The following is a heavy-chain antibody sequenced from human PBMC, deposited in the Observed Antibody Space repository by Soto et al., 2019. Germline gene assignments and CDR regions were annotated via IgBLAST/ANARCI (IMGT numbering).Heavy chain of an antibody. CDR2: IIPLFGTT. J-gene: IGHJ6*02. CDR3: AREDRKVTGTMNYCHGMDF. V-gene: IGHV1-69*06. Sequence: QVQLVQSGAEVKKPGSSVKVSCKVSGGIFSSYGFSWVRQAPGQGLEWMGGIIPLFGTTTYAQKLQGRVTITADKATSTAYMQVSRLRFEDTAVYYCAREDRKVTGTMNYCHGMDFWGQGTTVTVSS. D-gene: IGHD1-7*01. CDR1: GGIFSSYG.